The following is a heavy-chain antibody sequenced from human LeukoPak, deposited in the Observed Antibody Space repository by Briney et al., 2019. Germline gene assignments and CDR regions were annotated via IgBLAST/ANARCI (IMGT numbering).Heavy chain of an antibody. CDR3: ARDQGGGYSDY. D-gene: IGHD2-15*01. Sequence: GGSLRLSCAASGFTFSSYAMSWVRQAPGKGLEWVSGISGSGGSTYYADSVKGRFTISRDNAQNSLYLQKNNLRAEDTAVYYCARDQGGGYSDYWGQGTLVTVSS. V-gene: IGHV3-23*01. CDR1: GFTFSSYA. J-gene: IGHJ4*02. CDR2: ISGSGGST.